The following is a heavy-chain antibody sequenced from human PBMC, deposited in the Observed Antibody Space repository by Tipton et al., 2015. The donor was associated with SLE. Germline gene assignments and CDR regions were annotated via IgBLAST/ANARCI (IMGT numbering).Heavy chain of an antibody. CDR1: GYSISSGYY. D-gene: IGHD2-21*01. V-gene: IGHV4-38-2*02. CDR3: ARVVAEIATPRAYNDR. CDR2: IYHNGIT. J-gene: IGHJ5*02. Sequence: TLSLTCTVSGYSISSGYYWGWVRQSPGKGLECIGSIYHNGITYYNPSLKSRVSISVDTSKNQFSLRLSSVTAADTAVYYCARVVAEIATPRAYNDRWGQGTLVTVSS.